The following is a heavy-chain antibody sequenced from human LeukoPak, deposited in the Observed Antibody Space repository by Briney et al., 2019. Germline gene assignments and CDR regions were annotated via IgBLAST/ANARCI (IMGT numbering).Heavy chain of an antibody. Sequence: GGSLRLSCAASGFTFSSYSMNWVRQAPGKGLEWVSSISSSSSYIYYADSVKGRFTISRDNAKNSLYLQMNSLRAEDTAVYYCARAPTVSRVRYFDYWGQGTLVTVSS. CDR3: ARAPTVSRVRYFDY. V-gene: IGHV3-21*01. CDR1: GFTFSSYS. CDR2: ISSSSSYI. J-gene: IGHJ4*02. D-gene: IGHD4-17*01.